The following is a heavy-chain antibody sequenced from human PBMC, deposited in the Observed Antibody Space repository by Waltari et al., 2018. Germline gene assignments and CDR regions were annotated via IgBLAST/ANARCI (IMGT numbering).Heavy chain of an antibody. J-gene: IGHJ4*02. CDR2: ITHSGST. CDR3: ARGTPVRIFDD. D-gene: IGHD2-15*01. Sequence: QVQLQQWGAGLLKPSETLSLTCAVYGVSFSNYYWTWIRQSPGKGLEWIGEITHSGSTYYNPSLKSRVNILVDSSANQFSLRLSSVPAADTAVYYCARGTPVRIFDDWGQGTLVTVSS. V-gene: IGHV4-34*01. CDR1: GVSFSNYY.